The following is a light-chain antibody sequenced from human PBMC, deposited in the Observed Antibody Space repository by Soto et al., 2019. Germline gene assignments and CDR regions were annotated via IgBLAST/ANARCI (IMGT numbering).Light chain of an antibody. Sequence: DIQMTQSPSTLSASVGDRVTITCRASQSIITWLAWYQQKPGKAPKILIYKASSLESGVPSRFSGSGSGTEYTLIISSLQPDDFATYYCQQYSTYSPRTFGQGTKVDIK. J-gene: IGKJ1*01. V-gene: IGKV1-5*03. CDR1: QSIITW. CDR2: KAS. CDR3: QQYSTYSPRT.